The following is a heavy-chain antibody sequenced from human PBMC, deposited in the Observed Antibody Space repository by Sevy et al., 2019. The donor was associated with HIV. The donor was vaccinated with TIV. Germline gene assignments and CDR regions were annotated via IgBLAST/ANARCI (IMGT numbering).Heavy chain of an antibody. V-gene: IGHV3-48*01. Sequence: GGSLRLSCAASGFTFSSYSMNWVRQAPGEGLEWVSYISSSSSTIYYADSVKGRFTISRDNAKNSLYLQMNSLRAEDTAVYYCARDPLQYCSSTSCYDDYYYYYGMDVWGQGTTVTVSS. CDR1: GFTFSSYS. D-gene: IGHD2-2*01. J-gene: IGHJ6*02. CDR3: ARDPLQYCSSTSCYDDYYYYYGMDV. CDR2: ISSSSSTI.